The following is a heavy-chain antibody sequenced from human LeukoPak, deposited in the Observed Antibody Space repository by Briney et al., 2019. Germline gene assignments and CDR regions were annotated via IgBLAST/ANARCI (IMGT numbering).Heavy chain of an antibody. CDR1: GGSISSGGYY. Sequence: PSETLSLTCTVSGGSISSGGYYWSWIRQHPGKGLEWIGNIYYSGSTYYNPSLKSRVTISVDTSKNQFSLKLSSVTAADTAVYYCAREKYQLPYVDYWGQGTLVTVSS. J-gene: IGHJ4*02. CDR3: AREKYQLPYVDY. V-gene: IGHV4-31*03. CDR2: IYYSGST. D-gene: IGHD2-2*01.